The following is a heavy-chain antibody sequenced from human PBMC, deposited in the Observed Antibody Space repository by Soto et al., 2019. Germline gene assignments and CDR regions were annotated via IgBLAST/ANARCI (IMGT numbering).Heavy chain of an antibody. CDR3: ARAVVSYGDAFDI. CDR1: GYTFTGYY. V-gene: IGHV1-2*04. Sequence: ASVKVSCEASGYTFTGYYMNWVRQAPGQGLEWMGWINPNSGGTNYARKFQGWVTMTRDTSISTAYMELSRLRSDDTAVYYCARAVVSYGDAFDIWGQGTMVTVSS. J-gene: IGHJ3*02. D-gene: IGHD5-18*01. CDR2: INPNSGGT.